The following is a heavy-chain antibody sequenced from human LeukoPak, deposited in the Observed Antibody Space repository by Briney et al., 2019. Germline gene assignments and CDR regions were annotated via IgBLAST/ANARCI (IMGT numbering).Heavy chain of an antibody. D-gene: IGHD6-19*01. J-gene: IGHJ4*02. V-gene: IGHV4-59*12. Sequence: SETLSLTCTVSGGSISSYYWSWIRQPPGKGLEWIGYIYYSGSTNYNPSLKSRVTISVDTSKNQFSLKLSSVTAADTAVYYCARGRDAGYSSGWCDYWGQGTLVTVSS. CDR2: IYYSGST. CDR1: GGSISSYY. CDR3: ARGRDAGYSSGWCDY.